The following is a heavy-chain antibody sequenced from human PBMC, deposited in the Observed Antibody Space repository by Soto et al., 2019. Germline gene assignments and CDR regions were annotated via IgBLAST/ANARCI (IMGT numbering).Heavy chain of an antibody. Sequence: NPGGSLRLSCAASGFTFSDYYMSWIRQAPGKGLEWVSYISSSSSYTNYADSVKGRFTISRDNAKNSLYLQMNSLRAEDTAVYYCARDKTSAGSGVDPWGQGTLVTVSS. CDR2: ISSSSSYT. CDR1: GFTFSDYY. V-gene: IGHV3-11*06. CDR3: ARDKTSAGSGVDP. D-gene: IGHD3-10*01. J-gene: IGHJ5*02.